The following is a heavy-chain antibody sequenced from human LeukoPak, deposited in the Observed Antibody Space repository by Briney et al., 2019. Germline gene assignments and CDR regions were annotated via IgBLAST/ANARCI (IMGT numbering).Heavy chain of an antibody. Sequence: PGRSLRLSCAASGFTFSSYAMHWVRQAPGKGLEWVAVISYDGSNKYYADSVKGRFTISRDNSKNTLYLQMNSLRAEDTAVYYCARDLTPDFDWLSLRYGMDVWGQGTTVTVSS. CDR2: ISYDGSNK. J-gene: IGHJ6*02. CDR1: GFTFSSYA. D-gene: IGHD3-9*01. CDR3: ARDLTPDFDWLSLRYGMDV. V-gene: IGHV3-30*04.